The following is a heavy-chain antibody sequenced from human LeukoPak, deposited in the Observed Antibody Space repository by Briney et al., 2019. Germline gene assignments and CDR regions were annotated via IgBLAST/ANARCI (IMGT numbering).Heavy chain of an antibody. Sequence: GGSLRLSCAASGFTFSGSAIHWVRQASGRGLEWVGRIRSKADTAYAASVKGRFTISRDDSRNTAYLQMNSLQTEDTAVYYYARLRAARTESYFYYGMDVWGQGTTVTVSS. CDR1: GFTFSGSA. D-gene: IGHD6-6*01. J-gene: IGHJ6*02. CDR3: ARLRAARTESYFYYGMDV. V-gene: IGHV3-73*01. CDR2: IRSKADT.